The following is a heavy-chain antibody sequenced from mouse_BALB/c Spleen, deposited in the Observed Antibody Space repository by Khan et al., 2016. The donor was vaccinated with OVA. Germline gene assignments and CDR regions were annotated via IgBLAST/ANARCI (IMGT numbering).Heavy chain of an antibody. J-gene: IGHJ2*01. CDR3: ATSYYEGYYLDY. Sequence: EVELVESGGGLVQPGGSRKLSCAASGFTFSSYGMHWVRQAPEKGLEWVAYISGDSSSTYYAHTVKGRFTITRDNPKNALFLQMTSLMSEDTAMYYCATSYYEGYYLDYWGPGTTLTVAS. CDR1: GFTFSSYG. CDR2: ISGDSSST. V-gene: IGHV5-17*02. D-gene: IGHD1-1*01.